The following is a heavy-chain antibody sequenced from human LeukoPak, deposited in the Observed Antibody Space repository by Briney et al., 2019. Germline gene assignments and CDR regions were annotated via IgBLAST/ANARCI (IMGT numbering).Heavy chain of an antibody. V-gene: IGHV4-30-4*08. CDR2: IYYSGST. D-gene: IGHD3-9*01. Sequence: SQTLSLTCTVSGGSISSGDYYWSWIRQPQGKGLEWIGYIYYSGSTYYNPSLKSRLTISVDTSKNQFSLKLSSVTAADTAVYYCARQNSEYDILTGYPYGRWFDPWGQGTLVTVSS. CDR1: GGSISSGDYY. CDR3: ARQNSEYDILTGYPYGRWFDP. J-gene: IGHJ5*02.